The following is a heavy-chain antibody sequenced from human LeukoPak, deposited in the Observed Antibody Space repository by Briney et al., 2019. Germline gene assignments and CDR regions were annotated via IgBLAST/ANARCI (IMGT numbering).Heavy chain of an antibody. V-gene: IGHV3-33*01. CDR2: IWYDGSNK. CDR3: ARDELGYCSSTSCYPFDY. D-gene: IGHD2-2*01. Sequence: PGRSLRPSSAVSALTSSSYGMHWVSQAPGKGMEWVAAIWYDGSNKYYADSVKGRFTVSRDNSKNTFYLQMNSLRAEDTAVYYCARDELGYCSSTSCYPFDYWGQGTLVTVSS. J-gene: IGHJ4*02. CDR1: ALTSSSYG.